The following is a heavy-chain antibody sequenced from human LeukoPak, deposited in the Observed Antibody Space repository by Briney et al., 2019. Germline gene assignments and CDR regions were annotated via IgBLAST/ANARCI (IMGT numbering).Heavy chain of an antibody. J-gene: IGHJ4*02. CDR1: GGSISSYY. D-gene: IGHD5-12*01. CDR2: IYYSGST. Sequence: SETLSLTCTVSGGSISSYYWSWTRQPPGKGLEWIGYIYYSGSTNYNPSLKSRVTISVDTSKNQFSLKLSSVTAADTAVYYCARVSGYEMRYFDYWGQGTLVTVSS. CDR3: ARVSGYEMRYFDY. V-gene: IGHV4-59*01.